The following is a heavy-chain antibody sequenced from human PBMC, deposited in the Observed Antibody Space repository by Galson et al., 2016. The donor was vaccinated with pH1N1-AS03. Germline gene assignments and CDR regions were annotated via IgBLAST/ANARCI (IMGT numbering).Heavy chain of an antibody. CDR2: INGTGGTT. Sequence: SLRLSCTVSGFTFGSYAMSWVRQAPGKELEWVAGINGTGGTTYYAGSVKGRFAISRDNSKNTLYLQMNSLRPEDTALYYCAKDHRAAAGAWFFQPWGLGTLVTVSA. J-gene: IGHJ1*01. D-gene: IGHD6-13*01. CDR1: GFTFGSYA. CDR3: AKDHRAAAGAWFFQP. V-gene: IGHV3-23*01.